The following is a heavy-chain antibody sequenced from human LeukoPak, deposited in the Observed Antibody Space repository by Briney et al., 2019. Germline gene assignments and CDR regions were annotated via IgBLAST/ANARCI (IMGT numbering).Heavy chain of an antibody. J-gene: IGHJ5*02. V-gene: IGHV4-38-2*02. D-gene: IGHD6-6*01. CDR3: ARGSIAARNWFDP. CDR2: IYHSGST. CDR1: GYSISSGYY. Sequence: SETLSLTCTVSGYSISSGYYWGWIRQPPGKGLEWIGSIYHSGSTYYNPSLKSRVTISVDTSKNQFSQKLSSVTAADTAVYYCARGSIAARNWFDPWGQGTLVTVSS.